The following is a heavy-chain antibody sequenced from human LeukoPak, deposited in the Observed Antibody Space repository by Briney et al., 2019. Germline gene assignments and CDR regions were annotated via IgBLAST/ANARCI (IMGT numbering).Heavy chain of an antibody. D-gene: IGHD2-15*01. J-gene: IGHJ5*02. CDR3: ARAGGWGYCSGGSCSNWFDP. CDR1: GGSISNSDYQ. Sequence: SETLSLTCSVSGGSISNSDYQWGWLRQAPGKGPEWIGDIYYSGSTYYNPSLKSRVTISVDTSKNQFSLKLSSVTAADTAVYYCARAGGWGYCSGGSCSNWFDPWGQGTLVTVSS. V-gene: IGHV4-39*07. CDR2: IYYSGST.